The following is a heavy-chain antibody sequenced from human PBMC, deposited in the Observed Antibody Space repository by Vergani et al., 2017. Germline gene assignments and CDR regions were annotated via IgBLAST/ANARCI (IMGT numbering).Heavy chain of an antibody. CDR3: ARAEFSTNYYGQSYYFDF. D-gene: IGHD2-2*01. J-gene: IGHJ4*02. V-gene: IGHV4-4*07. Sequence: QVQLQESGPGLVKSSQTLSLTCRVSGVSINSRYYWTWVRQSAGKGLQWVGRVYFTWSTNYNPSLRSRLSLSIDTSKNQFSLKLHSVTADDTATYFCARAEFSTNYYGQSYYFDFWGQGIPVTVSS. CDR1: GVSINSRYY. CDR2: VYFTWST.